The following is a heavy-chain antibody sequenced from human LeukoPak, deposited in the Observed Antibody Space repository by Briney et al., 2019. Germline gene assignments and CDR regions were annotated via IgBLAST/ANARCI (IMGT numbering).Heavy chain of an antibody. Sequence: ASVKVSCKASGYTFTGYYMHWVRQAPGQGLEWMGWINPNSGGTNYAQKFQGRVTMTRDTSISTAYMELSRLRSDDTAVYYCARDPNWNYVHYYYYYMDVWGKGTTVTVSS. J-gene: IGHJ6*03. D-gene: IGHD1-7*01. CDR1: GYTFTGYY. V-gene: IGHV1-2*02. CDR2: INPNSGGT. CDR3: ARDPNWNYVHYYYYYMDV.